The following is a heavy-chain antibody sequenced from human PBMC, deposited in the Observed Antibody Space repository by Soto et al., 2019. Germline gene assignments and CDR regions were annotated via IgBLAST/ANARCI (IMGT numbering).Heavy chain of an antibody. CDR2: ISSSSSYI. V-gene: IGHV3-21*01. CDR3: ARDQAYYDSSGYSLDFAY. D-gene: IGHD3-22*01. CDR1: GFTFSSYS. Sequence: EVQLVESGGGLVKPGGSLRLSCAASGFTFSSYSMNWVRQAPGKGLEWVSSISSSSSYIYYADSVKGRFTISRDNATNSLYLQMNSLRAEDTAVYYCARDQAYYDSSGYSLDFAYWGQGTMVTVSS. J-gene: IGHJ4*02.